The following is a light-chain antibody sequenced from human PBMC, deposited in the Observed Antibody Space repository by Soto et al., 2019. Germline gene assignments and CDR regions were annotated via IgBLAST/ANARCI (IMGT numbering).Light chain of an antibody. CDR1: RSNTGAGYD. J-gene: IGLJ3*02. CDR3: QSFDTSLRGGV. V-gene: IGLV1-40*01. Sequence: QSVLTQPPSVSGAPGQRVTISCTGTRSNTGAGYDVHWYQQHPGTAPKYLIYSNSNRPSGVPDRFSGPKSGTSASLAISGLQAEDEADYFCQSFDTSLRGGVFGGGTKLTVL. CDR2: SNS.